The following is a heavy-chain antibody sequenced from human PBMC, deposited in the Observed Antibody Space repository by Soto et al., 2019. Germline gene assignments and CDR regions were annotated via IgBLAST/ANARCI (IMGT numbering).Heavy chain of an antibody. CDR1: GFPFSNFG. V-gene: IGHV3-30*18. CDR2: ISYDGSNK. CDR3: AKLHCSCTSGYKAVLYDSLDV. D-gene: IGHD2-2*02. J-gene: IGHJ3*01. Sequence: QVQLVQSGGGVVQPGRSLRLSCAASGFPFSNFGMYWVRQAPGKGLEWLASISYDGSNKSYVDAVKGRFTISRANSKNSLYLQMNTLISDETSVYYCAKLHCSCTSGYKAVLYDSLDVWGQGRMVTVSS.